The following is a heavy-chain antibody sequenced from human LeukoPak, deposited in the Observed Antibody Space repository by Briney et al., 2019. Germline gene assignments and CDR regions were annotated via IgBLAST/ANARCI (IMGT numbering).Heavy chain of an antibody. CDR3: ATFRYCSGGSCYSPP. J-gene: IGHJ5*02. CDR2: TNSDGSST. V-gene: IGHV3-74*01. Sequence: GGSLRLSCAASGFTFSSYWMHWVRHAPGKGLVWVSRTNSDGSSTSYADSVKGRFTISRDNAKNTLYLQMNSLRAEDTAVYYCATFRYCSGGSCYSPPWGQGTLVTVSS. CDR1: GFTFSSYW. D-gene: IGHD2-15*01.